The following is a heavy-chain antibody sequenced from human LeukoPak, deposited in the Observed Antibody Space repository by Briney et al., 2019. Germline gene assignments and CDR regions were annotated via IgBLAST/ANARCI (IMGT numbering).Heavy chain of an antibody. D-gene: IGHD5-12*01. Sequence: GGSLRLSCAASGFTFSSYGMHWFRQAPGKGLEWVAIIWYDGSQKYYADSVKGRFTVSRDNSKNTLYLQMNSLRAEDTAVYYCARLGGYSGYDSAYWGQGTLVTVSS. CDR2: IWYDGSQK. J-gene: IGHJ4*02. V-gene: IGHV3-33*01. CDR3: ARLGGYSGYDSAY. CDR1: GFTFSSYG.